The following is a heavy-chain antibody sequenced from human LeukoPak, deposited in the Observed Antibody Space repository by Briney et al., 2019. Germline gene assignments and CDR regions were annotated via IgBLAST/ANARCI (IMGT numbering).Heavy chain of an antibody. CDR1: GFTFDDYA. CDR2: IRWNSCSI. V-gene: IGHV3-9*03. J-gene: IGHJ3*02. Sequence: PGRSLRLSCAASGFTFDDYAMHWVRHAPGKGVEWVSGIRWNSCSIGYADSVKGRFTISRDNAKTSPYLQMNSLRAEDMALYYCAKDKAPNGWGAFDIWGQGTMVTVSS. D-gene: IGHD2-8*01. CDR3: AKDKAPNGWGAFDI.